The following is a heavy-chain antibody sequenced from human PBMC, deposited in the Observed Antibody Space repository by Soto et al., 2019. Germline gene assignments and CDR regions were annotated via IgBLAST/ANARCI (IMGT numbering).Heavy chain of an antibody. CDR3: AHRPFNSAWHDAYDI. CDR2: IYWDDDK. CDR1: GFSLSARGEG. V-gene: IGHV2-5*02. J-gene: IGHJ3*02. D-gene: IGHD5-18*01. Sequence: QITLKESGPTLVKPTETLTLTCTFSGFSLSARGEGVGWIRQPPGKALEWLAIIYWDDDKRYSPSLRTTFTITKDNSKTPVVLTMTNMDPVDTATYFCAHRPFNSAWHDAYDIWGPGTMVTVSS.